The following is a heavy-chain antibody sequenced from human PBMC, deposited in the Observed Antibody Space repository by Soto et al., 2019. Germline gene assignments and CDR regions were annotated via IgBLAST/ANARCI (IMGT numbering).Heavy chain of an antibody. CDR2: IYHTGST. Sequence: SETLSLTCAVSGDSMSTANWTCIRQPPGKGLEWIGYIYHTGSTYYNPSLRSRVTISLDTSKSQFSLDLRSVTAADTAVYYCATVLPYSSGWGGFDYWGQGTLVTVS. J-gene: IGHJ4*02. V-gene: IGHV4-59*01. CDR1: GDSMSTAN. D-gene: IGHD6-19*01. CDR3: ATVLPYSSGWGGFDY.